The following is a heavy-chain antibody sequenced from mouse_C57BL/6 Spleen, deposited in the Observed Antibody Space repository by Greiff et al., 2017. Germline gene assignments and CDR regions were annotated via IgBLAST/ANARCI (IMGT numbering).Heavy chain of an antibody. J-gene: IGHJ2*01. CDR1: GYTFTSYW. V-gene: IGHV1-69*01. Sequence: VQLQQPGAELVMPGASVKLSCKASGYTFTSYWMHWVKQRPGQGLEWIGEIDPSDSYTNYNQKFKGKSTLTVDKSSSTAYMQLSSLTSEDSAVYYYARVGTGRDYWGQGTTLTVSS. D-gene: IGHD4-1*01. CDR2: IDPSDSYT. CDR3: ARVGTGRDY.